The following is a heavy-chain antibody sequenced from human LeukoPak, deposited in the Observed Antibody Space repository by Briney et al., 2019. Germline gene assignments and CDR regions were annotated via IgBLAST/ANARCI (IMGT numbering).Heavy chain of an antibody. CDR3: ARETFGVAAFDY. Sequence: SETLSLTCTVSGGSISSYYWSWIRQPPGKGLEWIGYIYYSGSTNYNPSLKSRVTISVDTSKNQFSLKLCSVTAADTAVYYCARETFGVAAFDYWGQGTLVTVSS. CDR1: GGSISSYY. V-gene: IGHV4-59*01. CDR2: IYYSGST. D-gene: IGHD3-3*01. J-gene: IGHJ4*02.